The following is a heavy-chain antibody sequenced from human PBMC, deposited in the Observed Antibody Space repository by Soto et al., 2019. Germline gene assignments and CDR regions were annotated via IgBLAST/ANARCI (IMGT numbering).Heavy chain of an antibody. V-gene: IGHV4-4*02. CDR1: SGSISSSNW. Sequence: QVQLQESGPGLVKPSGTLSLTCAVSSGSISSSNWWSWVRPPPGKGLEWIGEIYHSGSTNYNPSLKSRVTISVDKSKNQFSLKLSSVTAADTAVYYCARSLGYYGSGSYYDAFDIWGQGTMVTVSS. D-gene: IGHD3-10*01. CDR3: ARSLGYYGSGSYYDAFDI. J-gene: IGHJ3*02. CDR2: IYHSGST.